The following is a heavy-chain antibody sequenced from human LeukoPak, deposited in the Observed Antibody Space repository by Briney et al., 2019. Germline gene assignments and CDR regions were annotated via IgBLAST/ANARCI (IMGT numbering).Heavy chain of an antibody. J-gene: IGHJ6*02. D-gene: IGHD6-6*01. CDR1: GYTFTSYG. V-gene: IGHV1-18*01. Sequence: GASVKVSCKASGYTFTSYGISWVRQAPGQGLERMGWISAYNGNTNYAQRLQGRVTMTTDTSTSTAYMELRSLRSDDTAVYYCARDMAARPGYYGMDVWGQGTTVTVSS. CDR3: ARDMAARPGYYGMDV. CDR2: ISAYNGNT.